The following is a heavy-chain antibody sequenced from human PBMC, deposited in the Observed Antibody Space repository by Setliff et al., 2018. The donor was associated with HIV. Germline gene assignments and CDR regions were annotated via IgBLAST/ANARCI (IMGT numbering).Heavy chain of an antibody. D-gene: IGHD1-1*01. CDR1: GASISSSSHH. CDR3: ARHLYWNPDAFDI. J-gene: IGHJ3*02. V-gene: IGHV4-39*01. CDR2: IYYTGST. Sequence: SETLSLTCTVSGASISSSSHHWAWIRQPPGKGLEYIGNIYYTGSTHHNPSLESRVATSVDTSKNQFSLRLSSVTAADTAVFFCARHLYWNPDAFDIWGQGTMVTVSS.